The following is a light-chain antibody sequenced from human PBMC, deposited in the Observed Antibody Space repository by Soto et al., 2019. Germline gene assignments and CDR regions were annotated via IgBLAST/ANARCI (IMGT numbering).Light chain of an antibody. CDR3: QKYNSYLWT. CDR1: QSISNW. J-gene: IGKJ1*01. V-gene: IGKV1-5*01. Sequence: DIPMTQSPTTLSASVGDRVTITCRASQSISNWLAWYQQKPGKAPKLLIYDASSLESGVPSRFSGSGSGTEFTLTISSLQPDDFATYYCQKYNSYLWTFCQGANVDI. CDR2: DAS.